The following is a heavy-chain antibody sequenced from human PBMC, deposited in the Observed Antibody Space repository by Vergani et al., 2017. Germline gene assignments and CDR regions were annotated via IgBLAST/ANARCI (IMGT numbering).Heavy chain of an antibody. CDR1: GFTFSSYG. D-gene: IGHD1-26*01. CDR2: IWYDGSNQ. V-gene: IGHV3-33*01. CDR3: ARRARVTKWEPQKNDAFDI. J-gene: IGHJ3*02. Sequence: QVQLVESGGGVVQPGRSLRLSCAASGFTFSSYGMHWVRQAPGKGLEWVAVIWYDGSNQYYADSVKGRFTISRDNSKNTLYLQMNSLRAEDTAVYYCARRARVTKWEPQKNDAFDIWGQGTMVTVSS.